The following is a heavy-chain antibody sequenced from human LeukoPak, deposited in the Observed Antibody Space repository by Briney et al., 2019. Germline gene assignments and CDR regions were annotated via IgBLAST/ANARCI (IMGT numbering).Heavy chain of an antibody. CDR2: IYYSGST. J-gene: IGHJ4*02. V-gene: IGHV4-30-4*01. CDR1: GGSIRSGDYS. Sequence: SETLSLTCTVSGGSIRSGDYSWSWIRQPPGKGLEWIGYIYYSGSTYYNPSLKSRVTISGDTSKNQFSLNLSSVTAANTAVYYCATDRARGGDSFDYWGQGTLVTVSS. D-gene: IGHD3-10*01. CDR3: ATDRARGGDSFDY.